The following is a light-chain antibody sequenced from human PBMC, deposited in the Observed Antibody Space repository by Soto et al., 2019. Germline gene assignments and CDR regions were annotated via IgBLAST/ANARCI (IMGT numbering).Light chain of an antibody. J-gene: IGKJ1*01. CDR3: QQYGNVPKT. CDR2: AAS. Sequence: DIQMTQSPSSLSASVGERVTITCQASQDISNYLNWYQQKPGKAPKLLIYAASNLGTGVPSRFSGSGSVTDFTFTISILQPEDIATYYCQQYGNVPKTFGQGTKVEIK. V-gene: IGKV1-33*01. CDR1: QDISNY.